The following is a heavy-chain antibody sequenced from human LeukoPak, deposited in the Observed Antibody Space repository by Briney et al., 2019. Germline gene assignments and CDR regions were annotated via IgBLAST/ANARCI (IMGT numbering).Heavy chain of an antibody. CDR1: GGSISSSSYY. V-gene: IGHV4-39*07. J-gene: IGHJ5*02. CDR2: INHSGST. D-gene: IGHD6-13*01. Sequence: SETLSLTCTVSGGSISSSSYYWSWIRQPPGTGLEWIGEINHSGSTNYNPSLKSRVTISVDTSKNQFSLKLSSVTAADTAVYYCARVFLVRPLAAASPRGWFDPWGQGTLVTVSS. CDR3: ARVFLVRPLAAASPRGWFDP.